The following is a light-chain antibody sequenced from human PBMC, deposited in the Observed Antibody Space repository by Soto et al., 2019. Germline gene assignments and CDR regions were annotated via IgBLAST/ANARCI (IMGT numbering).Light chain of an antibody. V-gene: IGLV1-40*01. Sequence: QSVLTQPPSVSGAPGQWVTISCTGSSSNIGVDNDVSWYQQLPGTAPKLLIYGNSNRPSGVADRFSGSKSGTSASLAITGRQAEDEADYYCQSYDSSRSDVVFGGGTQLTVL. CDR2: GNS. CDR1: SSNIGVDND. CDR3: QSYDSSRSDVV. J-gene: IGLJ2*01.